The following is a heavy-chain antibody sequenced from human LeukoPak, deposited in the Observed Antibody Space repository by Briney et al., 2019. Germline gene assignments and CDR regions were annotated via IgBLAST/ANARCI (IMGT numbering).Heavy chain of an antibody. CDR3: AHIRSLTAIVVGEFYFDS. V-gene: IGHV2-5*01. Sequence: SSPTLMKPTHTLTLTFSFSGFSCSGSAVGVGWVRQPPGKALEWLDLIFWNDDRRHRPSLVSRLTITKDTSKNPVVLTLTTVDPVDTATYFCAHIRSLTAIVVGEFYFDSWGQGALVTVSS. CDR2: IFWNDDR. D-gene: IGHD3-22*01. J-gene: IGHJ4*02. CDR1: GFSCSGSAVG.